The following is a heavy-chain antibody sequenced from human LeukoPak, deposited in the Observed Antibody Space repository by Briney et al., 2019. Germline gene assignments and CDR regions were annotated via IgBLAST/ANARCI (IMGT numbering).Heavy chain of an antibody. CDR1: GFTFSDYY. Sequence: GGSLRLSCAASGFTFSDYYMSWIRQAPGKGLEWVSYISSSGSTIYYADSVKGRFTISRDNAKNSLYLQMNSLRAEDTAVYYCASVEMATTTRARSYYYYYMDVWGKGTTVTVSS. J-gene: IGHJ6*03. CDR3: ASVEMATTTRARSYYYYYMDV. V-gene: IGHV3-11*04. D-gene: IGHD5-24*01. CDR2: ISSSGSTI.